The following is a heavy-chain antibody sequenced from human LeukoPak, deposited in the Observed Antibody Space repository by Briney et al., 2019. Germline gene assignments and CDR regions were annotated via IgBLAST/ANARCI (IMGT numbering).Heavy chain of an antibody. CDR1: GFTFSTYW. J-gene: IGHJ3*02. Sequence: GGSLRLSCAASGFTFSTYWMHWVRQPPGKGLVWVSRIDSDGSSTSYADSVKGRFTISRDNAKNTLYPQMNSLRAEDTAVYYCARGYGETADSRRAFDIWGQGTMVTVSS. D-gene: IGHD4-17*01. CDR2: IDSDGSST. CDR3: ARGYGETADSRRAFDI. V-gene: IGHV3-74*01.